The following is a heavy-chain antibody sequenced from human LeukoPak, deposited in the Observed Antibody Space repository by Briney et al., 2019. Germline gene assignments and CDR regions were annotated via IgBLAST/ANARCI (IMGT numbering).Heavy chain of an antibody. J-gene: IGHJ4*02. CDR2: ISAYNGNT. CDR3: ARDLRLSGCNSPKYYFDY. V-gene: IGHV1-18*01. Sequence: VASVKVSCKASGYTFTSYGISWVRQAPGQGLEWMGWISAYNGNTNYAQKLQGRVTMTTDTSTSTAYMELRSLRSDDTAVHYCARDLRLSGCNSPKYYFDYWGQGTLVTVSS. D-gene: IGHD3-16*01. CDR1: GYTFTSYG.